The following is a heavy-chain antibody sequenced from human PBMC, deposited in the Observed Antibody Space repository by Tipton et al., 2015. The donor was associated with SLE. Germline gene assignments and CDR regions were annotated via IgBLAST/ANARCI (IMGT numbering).Heavy chain of an antibody. D-gene: IGHD5-24*01. CDR3: ARAPVEMATIPHFDY. Sequence: QSGPEVKKPGSSVKVSCKASGGTFSSYAISWVRQAPGQGLEWMGRIIPIFGTANYAQKFQGRVTITADESTSTAYMELSSLRSEDTAVYYCARAPVEMATIPHFDYWGQGTLVTVSS. V-gene: IGHV1-69*13. J-gene: IGHJ4*02. CDR1: GGTFSSYA. CDR2: IIPIFGTA.